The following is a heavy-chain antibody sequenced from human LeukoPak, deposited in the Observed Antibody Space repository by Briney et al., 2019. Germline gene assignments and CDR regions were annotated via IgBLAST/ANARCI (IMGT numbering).Heavy chain of an antibody. CDR3: ARGSGYYTFDY. V-gene: IGHV3-53*01. D-gene: IGHD3-22*01. Sequence: GGSLRLSCAASGFTVSSNYMSWVRQAPGKGLEWVLVIYSGGSTYYADSVKGRFTISRDNSKNTLYLQMNSLRAEDTAVYYCARGSGYYTFDYWGQGTLVTVSS. J-gene: IGHJ4*02. CDR1: GFTVSSNY. CDR2: IYSGGST.